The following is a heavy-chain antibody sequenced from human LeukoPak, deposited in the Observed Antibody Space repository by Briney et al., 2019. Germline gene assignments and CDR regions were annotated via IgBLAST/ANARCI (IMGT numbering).Heavy chain of an antibody. J-gene: IGHJ4*02. V-gene: IGHV3-23*01. D-gene: IGHD3-3*01. CDR2: ISGSGGST. CDR3: AKHPNAYYDFWSGNYYFDY. Sequence: GGSLRLSCVTSEITFSTYAMSWVRQAPGKGLEWVSAISGSGGSTYYADSVKGRFTISRDNSKNTLYLQMNSLRAEDTAVYYCAKHPNAYYDFWSGNYYFDYWGQGTLVTVSS. CDR1: EITFSTYA.